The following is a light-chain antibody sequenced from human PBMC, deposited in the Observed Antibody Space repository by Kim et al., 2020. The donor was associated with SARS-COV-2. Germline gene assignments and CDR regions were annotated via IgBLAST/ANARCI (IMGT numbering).Light chain of an antibody. CDR3: QQYGSSPST. CDR2: GAS. CDR1: QSVDSSY. J-gene: IGKJ1*01. Sequence: EIVLTQSPGTLSLSPGERATLSCRASQSVDSSYLAWYQQKPGQAPRLLIYGASSRATGIPDRFSGSGSGTDFTLGISRLEPEDFAVYYCQQYGSSPSTFGQGTKVDIK. V-gene: IGKV3-20*01.